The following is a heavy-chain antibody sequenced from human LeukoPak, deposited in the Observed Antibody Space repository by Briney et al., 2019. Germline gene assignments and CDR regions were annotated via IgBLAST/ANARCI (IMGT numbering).Heavy chain of an antibody. Sequence: PGGSLRLSCAASGFTFSSYAMSWVRQAPGKGLEWVSAISGSGGSTYYADSVEGRFTISRDNSKNTLYLQMNSPRAEDTAVYYCAKGPEAYVWGSYRDYWGQGTLVTVSS. V-gene: IGHV3-23*01. D-gene: IGHD3-16*02. CDR2: ISGSGGST. CDR1: GFTFSSYA. CDR3: AKGPEAYVWGSYRDY. J-gene: IGHJ4*02.